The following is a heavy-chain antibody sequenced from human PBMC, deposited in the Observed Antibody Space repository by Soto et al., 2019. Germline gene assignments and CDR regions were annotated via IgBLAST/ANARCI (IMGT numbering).Heavy chain of an antibody. CDR2: LNHKTGVT. V-gene: IGHV1-2*04. D-gene: IGHD1-7*01. CDR1: GYTFTNYY. Sequence: QVQLLQSGAEVKKPGASVKVSCKASGYTFTNYYIYWVRQSPGQGLECMGWLNHKTGVTNYEQKFQGWITMTRDTSLSTAYMELSRLRSADTAVYYCAGDLRLGTTGTFHHFSHYGMDVWGQGTTVTVSS. J-gene: IGHJ6*02. CDR3: AGDLRLGTTGTFHHFSHYGMDV.